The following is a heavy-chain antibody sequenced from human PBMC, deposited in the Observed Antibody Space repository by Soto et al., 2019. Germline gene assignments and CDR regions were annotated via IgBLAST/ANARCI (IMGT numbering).Heavy chain of an antibody. Sequence: QVQLQESGPGLVKPSQTLSLTCTVSGGSISSGDYYWSWIRQPPGKGLEWIGYIYYSGSTYYNPSLKSRVTISVDTSKNQFSLKLSSVTAADTDVYYCAREGNYYDSSGYAFDYWGQGTLVTVSS. D-gene: IGHD3-22*01. V-gene: IGHV4-30-4*01. CDR2: IYYSGST. J-gene: IGHJ4*02. CDR3: AREGNYYDSSGYAFDY. CDR1: GGSISSGDYY.